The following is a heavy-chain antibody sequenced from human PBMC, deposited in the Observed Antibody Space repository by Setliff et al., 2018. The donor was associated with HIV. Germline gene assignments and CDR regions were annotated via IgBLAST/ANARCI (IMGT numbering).Heavy chain of an antibody. CDR2: ISIGSGGAI. J-gene: IGHJ6*02. CDR3: ARDYLYYNLYNGSPVYGMDV. V-gene: IGHV3-48*03. Sequence: GSLRLSCAASGFTFRNYKFNWVRQAPGRGLEWVSSISIGSGGAIDYADSVQGRFAISRDNSKNSLYLQMNSLRVEDTAVYYCARDYLYYNLYNGSPVYGMDVWGQGTTVTVSS. CDR1: GFTFRNYK. D-gene: IGHD3-3*01.